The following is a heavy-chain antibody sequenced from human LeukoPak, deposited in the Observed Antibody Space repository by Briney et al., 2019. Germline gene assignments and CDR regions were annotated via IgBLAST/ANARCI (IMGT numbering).Heavy chain of an antibody. D-gene: IGHD1-1*01. V-gene: IGHV4-59*01. Sequence: SETLSLTCCVSGAPFSTNYWSWIRQPPGRGLEWIGYVFDSGSTNYNPSLKSRVTISVDTSTKQFSLRLSSVTAADTAVYYCARLYQQSKWKYYYYYMDVWGKGTAVTVSS. CDR2: VFDSGST. J-gene: IGHJ6*03. CDR1: GAPFSTNY. CDR3: ARLYQQSKWKYYYYYMDV.